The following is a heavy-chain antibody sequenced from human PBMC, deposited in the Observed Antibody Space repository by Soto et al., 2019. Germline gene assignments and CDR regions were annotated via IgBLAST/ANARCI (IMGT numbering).Heavy chain of an antibody. Sequence: QLQLQESGSGLVKPSQTLSLTCAVSGGSISSGGYSWSWIRQPPGKGLEWIGYSYHSGSTSYNPSLQTRVTISVHRSKNQFSLKLSSVTAADTAVYYCARGIAARPLGYWGQGTQVTVSA. CDR2: SYHSGST. D-gene: IGHD6-6*01. CDR1: GGSISSGGYS. V-gene: IGHV4-30-2*01. CDR3: ARGIAARPLGY. J-gene: IGHJ4*02.